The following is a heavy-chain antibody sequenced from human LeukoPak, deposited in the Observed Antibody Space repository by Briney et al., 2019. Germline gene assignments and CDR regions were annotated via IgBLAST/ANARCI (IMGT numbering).Heavy chain of an antibody. CDR2: ISWNSGSI. D-gene: IGHD3-22*01. CDR1: GFTFDDYA. Sequence: SGRSLRLSCAASGFTFDDYAMHWVRQAPGKGLEWVSGISWNSGSIGYADSVKGRFPISRDNAKNSLYLQMNSLRAEDMALYYCAKEGSGYFDYWGQGTLVTVSS. V-gene: IGHV3-9*03. CDR3: AKEGSGYFDY. J-gene: IGHJ4*02.